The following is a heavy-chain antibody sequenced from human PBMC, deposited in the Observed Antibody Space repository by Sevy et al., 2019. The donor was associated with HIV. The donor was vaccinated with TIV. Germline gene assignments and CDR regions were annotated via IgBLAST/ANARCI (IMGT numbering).Heavy chain of an antibody. CDR3: ASGRVSYYGSGSYYDAYFDY. CDR2: IIPIFGTA. Sequence: ASVKVSCKASGGTFSSYAISWVRQAPGQGLEWMGGIIPIFGTANYAQKFQGRVTITADKPTSTAYMELSSLRSEDTAVYYCASGRVSYYGSGSYYDAYFDYWGQGTLVTVSS. V-gene: IGHV1-69*06. J-gene: IGHJ4*02. CDR1: GGTFSSYA. D-gene: IGHD3-10*01.